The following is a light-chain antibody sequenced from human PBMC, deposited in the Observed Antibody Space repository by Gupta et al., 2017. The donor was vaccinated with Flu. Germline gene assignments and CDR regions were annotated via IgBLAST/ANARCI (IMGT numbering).Light chain of an antibody. CDR1: KLENKF. CDR2: EDN. Sequence: SYELTQPPSVSVSPGQTASITCSGDKLENKFACWYQQKPGQSPVLVNYEDNKRPSGIPERFSGSNSGNTATLTVSGTHDMDEAGYYCQEWDINPYVFGTGTKVTVL. J-gene: IGLJ1*01. V-gene: IGLV3-1*01. CDR3: QEWDINPYV.